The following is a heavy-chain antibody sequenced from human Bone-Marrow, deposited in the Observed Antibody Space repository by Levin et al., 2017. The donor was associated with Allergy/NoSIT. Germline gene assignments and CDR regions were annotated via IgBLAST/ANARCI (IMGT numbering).Heavy chain of an antibody. J-gene: IGHJ5*02. CDR2: IYSGGST. Sequence: GASVKVSCAASGFTVNSNYMSWVRQAPGKGLEWVSVIYSGGSTYYADSVKGRFTISRDNSKNTLYLQMNSLRAEDTAVYYCARSRLPRGVFDPWGQGTLVTVSS. V-gene: IGHV3-53*01. CDR3: ARSRLPRGVFDP. CDR1: GFTVNSNY. D-gene: IGHD3-10*01.